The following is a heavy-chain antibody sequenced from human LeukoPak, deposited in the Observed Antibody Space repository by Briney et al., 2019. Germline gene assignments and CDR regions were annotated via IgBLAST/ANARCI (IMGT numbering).Heavy chain of an antibody. CDR3: ARGRLVVTAPFDY. Sequence: SETLSLTCTVSGCSISSYYWSWIRQPPGKGLEWIGYIYYSGSTNYNPSLKSRVTISVDTSKNQFSLKLSSVTAADTAVYYCARGRLVVTAPFDYWGQGTLVTVSS. V-gene: IGHV4-59*01. D-gene: IGHD2-21*02. CDR1: GCSISSYY. CDR2: IYYSGST. J-gene: IGHJ4*02.